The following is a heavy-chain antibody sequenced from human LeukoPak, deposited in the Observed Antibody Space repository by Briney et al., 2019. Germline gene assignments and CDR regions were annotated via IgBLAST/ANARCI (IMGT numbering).Heavy chain of an antibody. Sequence: GGSLRLSCAASGFTFSDYYMSWIRQAPGKGLEWVSYISSSSSYTNYADSVKGRFTISRDNSKNTLYLQMNSLRAEDTAVYYCASLGIVVVTAIRWFDPWGQGTLVTVSS. J-gene: IGHJ5*02. CDR2: ISSSSSYT. V-gene: IGHV3-11*06. CDR1: GFTFSDYY. CDR3: ASLGIVVVTAIRWFDP. D-gene: IGHD2-21*02.